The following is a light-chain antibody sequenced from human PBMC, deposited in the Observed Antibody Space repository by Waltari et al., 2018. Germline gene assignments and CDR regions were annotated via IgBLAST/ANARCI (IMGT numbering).Light chain of an antibody. CDR3: QQYNDLLRT. V-gene: IGKV3D-15*01. CDR2: SAY. Sequence: EIVMTQSPATLSLSPGETATLSCRASQSVGSYLAWYQQTPGQAPKLLVHSAYFRATGIPDRFSGSGSRTDFTLTISSLEPEDVGVYHCQQYNDLLRTFGQGTKVEIK. CDR1: QSVGSY. J-gene: IGKJ1*01.